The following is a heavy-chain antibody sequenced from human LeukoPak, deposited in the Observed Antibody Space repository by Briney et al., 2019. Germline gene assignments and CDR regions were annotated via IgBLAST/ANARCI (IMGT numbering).Heavy chain of an antibody. CDR2: IKQDGSEK. J-gene: IGHJ4*02. CDR3: ARGDYYDSSGYYYVIRGLYDY. D-gene: IGHD3-22*01. CDR1: GFTFSSYW. V-gene: IGHV3-7*04. Sequence: PGGSLRLSCVASGFTFSSYWMSWVRQAPGKGLEWVANIKQDGSEKYYVDSVKGRFTISRDNAKNSLYLQMNSLRAEDTAVYYCARGDYYDSSGYYYVIRGLYDYWGQGTLVTVSS.